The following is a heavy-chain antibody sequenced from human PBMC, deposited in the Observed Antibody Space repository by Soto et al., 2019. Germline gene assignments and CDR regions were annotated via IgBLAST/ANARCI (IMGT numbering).Heavy chain of an antibody. CDR3: ARDSTRRGSCDI. J-gene: IGHJ3*02. D-gene: IGHD2-2*01. Sequence: PSETLSLTCAVYGGSFSGYYWSWIRQPPGKGLEWIGEINHAGSTNYNPSLKSRVTMSVDTSKNQFSLRLNSVTAADTAVYYCARDSTRRGSCDIWGQGKMVTVSS. CDR2: INHAGST. CDR1: GGSFSGYY. V-gene: IGHV4-34*01.